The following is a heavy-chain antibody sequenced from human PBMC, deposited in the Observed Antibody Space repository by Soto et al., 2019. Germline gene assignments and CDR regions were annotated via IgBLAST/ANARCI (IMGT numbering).Heavy chain of an antibody. Sequence: DVQLLESGGGLVQPEGSLRLSCVASGFTFSSYAMGWVRQGPGKGLEWVAVVSIGGSTHYADSVRGRFTISRDNSKNTLSLQMNSLTAEDTAVYFCAKRRGAGGHLDYWGQGALVTVSS. CDR1: GFTFSSYA. J-gene: IGHJ4*02. D-gene: IGHD2-15*01. CDR3: AKRRGAGGHLDY. CDR2: VSIGGST. V-gene: IGHV3-23*01.